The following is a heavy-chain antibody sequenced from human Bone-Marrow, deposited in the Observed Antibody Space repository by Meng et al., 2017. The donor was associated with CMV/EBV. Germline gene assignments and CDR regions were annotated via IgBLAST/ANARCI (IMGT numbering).Heavy chain of an antibody. J-gene: IGHJ3*02. Sequence: GESLKISCAASGFTFSNYDMHWVRQATGKGLERVSTIGTAGDTYYPGSVKGRFTVSRENAKNSLYLQMNSLRAGDTAVYYCARGLRAAAAHDAFDIWGQGTMVTVSS. CDR2: IGTAGDT. CDR3: ARGLRAAAAHDAFDI. D-gene: IGHD6-13*01. V-gene: IGHV3-13*01. CDR1: GFTFSNYD.